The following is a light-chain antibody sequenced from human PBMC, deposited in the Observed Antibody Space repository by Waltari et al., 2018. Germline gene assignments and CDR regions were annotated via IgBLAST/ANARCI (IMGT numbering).Light chain of an antibody. CDR2: GGN. CDR1: GSNIGAGHD. J-gene: IGLJ2*01. CDR3: QSYDTSLSVV. Sequence: SVLTQPPSVSGAPGQRVTISCTGGGSNIGAGHDVHWYRQLPGKAPELLVYGGNNRPSGVPDRFFGSRFGTAASLAITGLEAEDEADYCCQSYDTSLSVVFGGGTKLTV. V-gene: IGLV1-40*01.